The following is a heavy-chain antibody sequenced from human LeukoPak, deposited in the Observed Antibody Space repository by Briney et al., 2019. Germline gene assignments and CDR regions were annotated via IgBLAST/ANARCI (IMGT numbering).Heavy chain of an antibody. D-gene: IGHD5-12*01. CDR1: GASVSSTEYY. CDR3: ARDGMAWLRYGGKFDY. J-gene: IGHJ4*02. CDR2: IFHGRT. Sequence: PSQTLSLTCTVSGASVSSTEYYWSWVRQPPGKGLEWIGYIFHGRTFYSPSPKSRAAISVDTSKNQFTLRLTSVTAADTAEYYCARDGMAWLRYGGKFDYWGQGTLVTVSS. V-gene: IGHV4-30-4*01.